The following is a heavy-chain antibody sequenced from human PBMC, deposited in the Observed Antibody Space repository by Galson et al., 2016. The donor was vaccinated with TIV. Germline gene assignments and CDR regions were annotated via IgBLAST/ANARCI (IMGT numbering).Heavy chain of an antibody. CDR3: ARDLDSTVTAPFDY. J-gene: IGHJ4*02. V-gene: IGHV1-2*02. D-gene: IGHD4-17*01. Sequence: SVKVSCKASGYTFTGYYMHWVRQAPGQGLEWMGWINPNSGDTNYAQNFQDRVTMTRDTSIRTAYMELSRLKSDDTAVYYCARDLDSTVTAPFDYWAREPWSPSPQ. CDR1: GYTFTGYY. CDR2: INPNSGDT.